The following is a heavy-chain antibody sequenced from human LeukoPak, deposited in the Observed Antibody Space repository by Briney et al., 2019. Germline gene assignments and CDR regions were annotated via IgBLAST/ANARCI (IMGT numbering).Heavy chain of an antibody. CDR3: ARIQRYYDSSGYFRFDY. J-gene: IGHJ4*02. CDR1: GFSLSNARMG. D-gene: IGHD3-22*01. V-gene: IGHV2-26*01. Sequence: ESGPTLVNPTETLTLTCTVSGFSLSNARMGVSWIHQPPGKALEWRARIFSNDEKSYSTSLKSRLTISKDTSKSQVVLTMTNMDPVDTATYYCARIQRYYDSSGYFRFDYWGQGTLVTVSS. CDR2: IFSNDEK.